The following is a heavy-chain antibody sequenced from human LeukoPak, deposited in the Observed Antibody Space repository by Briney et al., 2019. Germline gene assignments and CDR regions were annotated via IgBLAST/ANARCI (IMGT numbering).Heavy chain of an antibody. Sequence: ASVKVSCKASGYTFISYGISWVRQAPGQGLEWMGWISAYNGNTNYAQKLQGRVTMTTDTSTSTAYMELRSLRSDDTAVYYCARVPIAIFGVVTPNWFDPWGQGTLVTVSS. CDR1: GYTFISYG. J-gene: IGHJ5*02. V-gene: IGHV1-18*01. CDR3: ARVPIAIFGVVTPNWFDP. D-gene: IGHD3-3*01. CDR2: ISAYNGNT.